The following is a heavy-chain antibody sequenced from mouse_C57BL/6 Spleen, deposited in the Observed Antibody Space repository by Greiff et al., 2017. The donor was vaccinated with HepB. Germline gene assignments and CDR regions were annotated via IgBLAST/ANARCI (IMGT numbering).Heavy chain of an antibody. J-gene: IGHJ4*01. V-gene: IGHV3-6*01. CDR2: ISYDGSN. D-gene: IGHD2-5*01. CDR1: GYSITSGYY. CDR3: ARDPAYYSNYERVDY. Sequence: VQLKESGPGLVKPSQSLSLTCSVTGYSITSGYYWNWIRQFPGNKLEWMGYISYDGSNNYNPSLKNRISITRDTSKNQFFLKLNSVTTEDTATYYCARDPAYYSNYERVDYWGQGTSVTVSS.